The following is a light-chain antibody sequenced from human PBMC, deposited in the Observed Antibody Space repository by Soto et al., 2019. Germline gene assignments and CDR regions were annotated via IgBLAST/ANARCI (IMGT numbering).Light chain of an antibody. V-gene: IGKV3-20*01. CDR2: GAS. Sequence: EIVLTQSPGTLSLSPGERATLSCRASQSVSSNSLAWYQHRPGQAPRLLMYGASSRATGIPDRFSGSGSGSGTDFALTISRLEPEDFAVYYYQQYISTPWTFGQGTKVDIK. CDR1: QSVSSNS. CDR3: QQYISTPWT. J-gene: IGKJ1*01.